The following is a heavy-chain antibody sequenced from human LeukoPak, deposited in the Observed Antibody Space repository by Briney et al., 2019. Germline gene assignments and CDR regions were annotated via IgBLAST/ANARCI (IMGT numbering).Heavy chain of an antibody. V-gene: IGHV3-21*01. D-gene: IGHD6-6*01. CDR1: GFTFSTYA. CDR3: ARVRFVLSCFDY. Sequence: GGSLRLSCAASGFTFSTYAMTWVRQAPGRGLEWVSSISSSGNSIYNADSVKGRFTISRDNAKNSLYLQMNSLRAEDTAVYYCARVRFVLSCFDYWGQGTLVTVSS. J-gene: IGHJ4*02. CDR2: ISSSGNSI.